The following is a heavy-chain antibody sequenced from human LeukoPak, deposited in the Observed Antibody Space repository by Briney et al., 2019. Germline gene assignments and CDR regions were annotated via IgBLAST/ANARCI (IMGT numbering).Heavy chain of an antibody. D-gene: IGHD3-10*01. V-gene: IGHV1-2*06. CDR2: INPNSGGT. CDR3: ARAAITMLRGVNYLHD. Sequence: ASVKVSCKASGYTFTGYYMHLVRQAPGQGLEWMGRINPNSGGTNYAQKFQGRVTMTRDTSISTAYMELSRLRSDDTAVYYCARAAITMLRGVNYLHDWGQGTLVTVSS. J-gene: IGHJ4*02. CDR1: GYTFTGYY.